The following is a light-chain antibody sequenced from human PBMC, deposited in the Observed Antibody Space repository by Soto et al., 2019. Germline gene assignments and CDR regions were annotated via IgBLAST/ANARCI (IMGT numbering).Light chain of an antibody. CDR1: QSVSSN. J-gene: IGKJ4*01. Sequence: EIVMTQSPATLSVSPGERATLSCRASQSVSSNLAWYQQKPGQAPRLLIYGASTRVTGMPARLSRSVSGTECFLTINSMQCEDFAVYYLQQYKNWPASLTCGGARKGEIK. CDR3: QQYKNWPASLT. CDR2: GAS. V-gene: IGKV3-15*01.